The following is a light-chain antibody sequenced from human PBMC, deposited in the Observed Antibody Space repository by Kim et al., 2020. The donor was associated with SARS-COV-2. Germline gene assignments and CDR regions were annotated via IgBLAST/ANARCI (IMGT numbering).Light chain of an antibody. J-gene: IGLJ1*01. CDR1: SLRSYY. CDR2: GKN. CDR3: NSRDSSGNHYV. Sequence: SSELTQDPAVSVALGQTVRITCQGDSLRSYYAIWYQQKPGQAPVLVIYGKNNRPSGIPDRFSGSSSGNTASLASTGAQEEDEADSYCNSRDSSGNHYV. V-gene: IGLV3-19*01.